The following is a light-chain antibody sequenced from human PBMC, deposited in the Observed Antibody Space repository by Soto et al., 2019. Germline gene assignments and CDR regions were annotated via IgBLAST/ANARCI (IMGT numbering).Light chain of an antibody. V-gene: IGLV4-60*02. CDR3: ETWDSNTHTV. Sequence: QAVLTQSSSASASLGSSVKLTCTLSSGHSSYIIAWHQQQPGKTPRYLMKLEGSGSYNKGSGVPDRFSGSSSGADPYLTISILQFEDEADYYCETWDSNTHTVFGGGTKLTVL. CDR1: SGHSSYI. CDR2: LEGSGSY. J-gene: IGLJ3*02.